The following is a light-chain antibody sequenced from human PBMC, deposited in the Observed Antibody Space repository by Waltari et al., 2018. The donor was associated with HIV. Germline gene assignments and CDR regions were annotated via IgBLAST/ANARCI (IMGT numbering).Light chain of an antibody. V-gene: IGLV2-14*03. CDR1: GSDFGGYIY. CDR2: DVT. Sequence: QPASVSASPGQSITISCTETGSDFGGYIYFSWYQHHPGKAPKLIIYDVTKRPSGVSDRFSGSKSGNTASLTISGLQAEDEALYFCSLDTRTGTLVFGGGTKLTVL. CDR3: SLDTRTGTLV. J-gene: IGLJ2*01.